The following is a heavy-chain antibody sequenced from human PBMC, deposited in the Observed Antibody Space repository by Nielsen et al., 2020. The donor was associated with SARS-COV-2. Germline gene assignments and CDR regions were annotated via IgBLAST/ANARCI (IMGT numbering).Heavy chain of an antibody. CDR3: VRGLRVPNGLAHR. CDR1: AFTFSTYW. Sequence: GESLKISCAASAFTFSTYWMHWVRQAPGKGLVWVSRINSDGSSTSYADSVKGRFTISRDNAKNTLYLQMNSLRAEDTAVYYCVRGLRVPNGLAHRWGQGTLVTVSS. V-gene: IGHV3-74*01. J-gene: IGHJ4*02. CDR2: INSDGSST. D-gene: IGHD3-16*01.